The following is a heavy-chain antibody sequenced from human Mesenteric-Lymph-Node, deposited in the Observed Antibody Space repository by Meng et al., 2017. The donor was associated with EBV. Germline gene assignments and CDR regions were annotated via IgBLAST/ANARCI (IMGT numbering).Heavy chain of an antibody. Sequence: QVTLLQSGGEGETPGASVRVSCNASGYTYTSYGIIWVRQAPGQWREWVGWISAYNGNTNYAQKVQSRVTMTTDTSTTTAYMELRRLRSDDTAVYYCAREGDWTTFDYWGQGTLVTVSS. V-gene: IGHV1-18*01. J-gene: IGHJ4*02. CDR2: ISAYNGNT. CDR3: AREGDWTTFDY. D-gene: IGHD3/OR15-3a*01. CDR1: GYTYTSYG.